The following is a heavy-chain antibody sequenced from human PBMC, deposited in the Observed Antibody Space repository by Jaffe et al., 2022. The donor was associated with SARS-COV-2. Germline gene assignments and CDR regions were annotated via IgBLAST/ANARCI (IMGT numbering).Heavy chain of an antibody. CDR2: SFGEIM. Sequence: EVQLVESGGALVQPGGSLRLSCVGSGFNFDTYTINWVRQAPGKGLEWVSSSFGEIMYYADSVKGRFTVSRDNARNSLYLQMNSLRDDDTAVYYCTRGDVRFLQSWDYWGQGTPVTVSS. V-gene: IGHV3-48*02. J-gene: IGHJ4*02. D-gene: IGHD3-3*01. CDR1: GFNFDTYT. CDR3: TRGDVRFLQSWDY.